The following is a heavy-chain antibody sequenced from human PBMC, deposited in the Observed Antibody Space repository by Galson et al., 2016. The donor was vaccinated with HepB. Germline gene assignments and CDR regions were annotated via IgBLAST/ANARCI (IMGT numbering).Heavy chain of an antibody. D-gene: IGHD4-23*01. CDR1: GFTFSSYG. J-gene: IGHJ6*03. Sequence: SLRLSCAASGFTFSSYGMHWVRQAPGKGLEWVAIISYDGSNKYYADSVKGRSTISRDNSKKTLYLQMNSLRPEDTAVYYCAKDLVDYGGYYYKYMDVWGKVSTVTVSS. CDR2: ISYDGSNK. V-gene: IGHV3-30*18. CDR3: AKDLVDYGGYYYKYMDV.